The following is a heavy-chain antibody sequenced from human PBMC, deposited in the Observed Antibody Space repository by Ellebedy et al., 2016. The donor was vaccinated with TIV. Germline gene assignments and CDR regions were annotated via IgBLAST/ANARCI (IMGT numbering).Heavy chain of an antibody. V-gene: IGHV1-2*02. CDR2: INSRGGT. CDR1: GYTFIDNH. J-gene: IGHJ5*02. D-gene: IGHD2-15*01. CDR3: ARVVAGLDL. Sequence: ASVKVSXKASGYTFIDNHMHWVRQAPGQGLEWMGWINSRGGTNYAQKFQGRITMTRDTSISTAYMELSRLRSDDTAVYYCARVVAGLDLWGQGTPVTVSS.